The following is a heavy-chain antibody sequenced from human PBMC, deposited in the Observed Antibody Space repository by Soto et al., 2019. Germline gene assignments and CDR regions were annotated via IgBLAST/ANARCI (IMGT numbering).Heavy chain of an antibody. CDR1: GYTFTGYY. CDR3: ARGRNKGADDAFDI. J-gene: IGHJ3*02. V-gene: IGHV1-2*04. CDR2: INPNSGGT. Sequence: GASVKVSCKSSGYTFTGYYMHWVRQAPGQGLEWMGWINPNSGGTNYAQKFQGWVTMTRDTSISTAYMELSRLRSDDTAVYYCARGRNKGADDAFDIWGQGTMVTVSS. D-gene: IGHD3-16*01.